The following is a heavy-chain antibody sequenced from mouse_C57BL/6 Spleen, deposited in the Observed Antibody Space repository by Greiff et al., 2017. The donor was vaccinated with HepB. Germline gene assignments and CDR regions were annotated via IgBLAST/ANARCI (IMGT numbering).Heavy chain of an antibody. D-gene: IGHD2-2*01. Sequence: VKLMESGPELVKPGASVKISCKASGYAFSSSWMHWVKQRPGKGLEWFGRIYPGDGDTNYKGKFKGKATLTADKSSSTAYMQLSSLTSEDSAVYVGYCADGYDDGVFDYWGQGTTLTVSS. CDR3: YCADGYDDGVFDY. CDR2: IYPGDGDT. V-gene: IGHV1-82*01. CDR1: GYAFSSSW. J-gene: IGHJ2*01.